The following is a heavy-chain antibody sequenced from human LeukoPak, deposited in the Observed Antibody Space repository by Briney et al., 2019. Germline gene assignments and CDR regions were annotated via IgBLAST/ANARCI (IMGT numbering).Heavy chain of an antibody. Sequence: GASVKVSCKASGYTFTSYDINWVRQATGQGLEWMGWMNPNSGNTGYAQKFQGRVTMTRNTSISTAYMELSSLRSEDTAVYCCARGRESSSWYDAFDIWGQGTMVTVSS. CDR3: ARGRESSSWYDAFDI. V-gene: IGHV1-8*01. D-gene: IGHD6-13*01. CDR1: GYTFTSYD. CDR2: MNPNSGNT. J-gene: IGHJ3*02.